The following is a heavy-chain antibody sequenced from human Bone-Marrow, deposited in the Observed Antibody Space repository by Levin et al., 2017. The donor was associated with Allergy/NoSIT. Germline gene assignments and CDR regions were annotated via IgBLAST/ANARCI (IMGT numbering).Heavy chain of an antibody. CDR2: ISYDGSNK. Sequence: GESLKISCAASGFTFSSYGMHWVRQAPGKGLEWVAVISYDGSNKYYADSVKGRFTISRDNSKNTLYLQMNSLRAEDTAVYYCAKGKYSSGWYRVRDYGMDVWGQGTTVTVSS. CDR1: GFTFSSYG. CDR3: AKGKYSSGWYRVRDYGMDV. J-gene: IGHJ6*02. V-gene: IGHV3-30*18. D-gene: IGHD6-19*01.